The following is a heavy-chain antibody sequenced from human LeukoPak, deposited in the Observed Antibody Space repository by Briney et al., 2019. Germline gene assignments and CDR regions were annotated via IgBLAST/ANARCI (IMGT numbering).Heavy chain of an antibody. CDR1: GDSVSINSAA. CDR3: ARSLETTMIVVVRDGRSWNWFDP. Sequence: SQTLSLTCAISGDSVSINSAAWNWIRQSPSRGPEWLGRTYYRSKWYNDYAVSVKSRITINPDTSKNQFSLQLNSVTPEDTAVYYCARSLETTMIVVVRDGRSWNWFDPWGQGTLVTVSS. D-gene: IGHD3-22*01. J-gene: IGHJ5*02. CDR2: TYYRSKWYN. V-gene: IGHV6-1*01.